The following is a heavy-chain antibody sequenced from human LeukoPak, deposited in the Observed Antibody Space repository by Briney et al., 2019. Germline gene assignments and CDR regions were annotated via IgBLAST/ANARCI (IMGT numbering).Heavy chain of an antibody. CDR2: ISSSSSYI. J-gene: IGHJ6*02. CDR3: ARERTIFGVLYGTDV. D-gene: IGHD3-3*01. V-gene: IGHV3-21*01. Sequence: PGGSLRLSCAASGFTFSSYSMNWVRQAPGKGLEWVSSISSSSSYIYYADSVKGRFTISRDNAKNSLYLQMNSLRAEDTAVYYCARERTIFGVLYGTDVWGQGTTLTAPS. CDR1: GFTFSSYS.